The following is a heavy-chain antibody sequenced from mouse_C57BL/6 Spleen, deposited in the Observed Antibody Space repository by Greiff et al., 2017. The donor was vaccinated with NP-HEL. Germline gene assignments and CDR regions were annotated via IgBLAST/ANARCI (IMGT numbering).Heavy chain of an antibody. Sequence: QVQLQQSGAELARPGASVKLSCKASGYTFTSYGISWVKQRTGQGLEWIGEIYPRSGNTYYNEKFKGKATLTADKSSSTAYMELRSLTSEDSAVYFCARGDYGSSTGFAYWGKGTLVTVSA. CDR1: GYTFTSYG. CDR2: IYPRSGNT. CDR3: ARGDYGSSTGFAY. V-gene: IGHV1-81*01. J-gene: IGHJ3*01. D-gene: IGHD1-1*01.